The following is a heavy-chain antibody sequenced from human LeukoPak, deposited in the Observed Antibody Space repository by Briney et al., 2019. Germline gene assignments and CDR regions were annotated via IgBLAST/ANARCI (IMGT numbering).Heavy chain of an antibody. CDR1: EYSFSSYW. Sequence: GESLRSSCTASEYSFSSYWFSWVRQLPGKRLEWLGRIDTSDYSTDYSPSFEGHITVSIDKSISTAYLEWSSLKASDTAMIYCARDRGGYHSGTDSWGQGTLVTVSS. D-gene: IGHD5-12*01. J-gene: IGHJ4*02. V-gene: IGHV5-10-1*01. CDR2: IDTSDYST. CDR3: ARDRGGYHSGTDS.